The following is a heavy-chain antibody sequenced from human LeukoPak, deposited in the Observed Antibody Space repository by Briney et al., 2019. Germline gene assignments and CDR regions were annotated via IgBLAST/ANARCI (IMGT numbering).Heavy chain of an antibody. CDR3: ALLRYFDWLLFDY. D-gene: IGHD3-9*01. J-gene: IGHJ4*02. CDR2: INSDGSST. V-gene: IGHV3-74*01. CDR1: GFTFSSYW. Sequence: GGSLRLSCAASGFTFSSYWMHWVRQAPGKGLVWVSRINSDGSSTRYADSVKGRFTISRDNSKNTLYLQMNSLRAEDTAVYYCALLRYFDWLLFDYWGQGTLVTVSS.